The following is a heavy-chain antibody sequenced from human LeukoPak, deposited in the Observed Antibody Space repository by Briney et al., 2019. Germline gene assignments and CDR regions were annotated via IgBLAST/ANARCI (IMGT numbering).Heavy chain of an antibody. CDR1: GYTFTIYY. J-gene: IGHJ5*02. CDR3: ARVGPENDILTGYNWFDP. D-gene: IGHD3-9*01. Sequence: ASVKVSCKASGYTFTIYYMHWVRQAPGQGLEWMGIINPSGGSTSYAQKFQGRVTMTRDMSTSTVYMELSSLRSEDTAVYYCARVGPENDILTGYNWFDPWGQGTLVTVSS. V-gene: IGHV1-46*01. CDR2: INPSGGST.